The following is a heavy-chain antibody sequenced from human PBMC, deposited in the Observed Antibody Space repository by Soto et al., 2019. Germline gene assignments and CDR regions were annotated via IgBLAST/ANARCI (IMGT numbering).Heavy chain of an antibody. CDR3: AKDQLIAVTGTYFDY. D-gene: IGHD6-19*01. J-gene: IGHJ4*02. CDR2: ISGSGGST. CDR1: GFTFSSYA. Sequence: EVQLLESGGGLVQPGGSLRLSCAASGFTFSSYAMSWVRQAPGKGLEWVSAISGSGGSTYYADSVKGRFTISRDNSKNTLYLQMNSLRTEDTAVYYCAKDQLIAVTGTYFDYWGQGTLVTVSS. V-gene: IGHV3-23*01.